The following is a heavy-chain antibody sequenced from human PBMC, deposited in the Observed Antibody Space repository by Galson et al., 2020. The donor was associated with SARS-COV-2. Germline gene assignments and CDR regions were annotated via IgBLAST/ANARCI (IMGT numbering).Heavy chain of an antibody. J-gene: IGHJ2*01. V-gene: IGHV3-11*04. Sequence: NSGGSLRLSCAASGFTFSNSYMSWIRQAPGKGLEWVSYISRHGDTIYYPNSVKGRFTVSRDNAKKFLYLQTNSLRAEDTAVYYCAKALDGQNFYDLWGRGTLVTVSS. CDR3: AKALDGQNFYDL. CDR1: GFTFSNSY. CDR2: ISRHGDTI.